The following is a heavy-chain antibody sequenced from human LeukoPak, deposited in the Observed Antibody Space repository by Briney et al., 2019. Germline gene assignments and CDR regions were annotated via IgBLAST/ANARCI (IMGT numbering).Heavy chain of an antibody. J-gene: IGHJ3*02. CDR3: ARDRSSFSYAFDI. D-gene: IGHD6-6*01. CDR2: ISTYNDDR. CDR1: GYTFTTNA. Sequence: ASLKVSCKASGYTFTTNAIHWVRQAPGQGLEWIGRISTYNDDRKYSPKFQGTVTFTTDTSASTAYLELSSLRSEDTAVYYCARDRSSFSYAFDIWGQGTMVTVSS. V-gene: IGHV1-3*04.